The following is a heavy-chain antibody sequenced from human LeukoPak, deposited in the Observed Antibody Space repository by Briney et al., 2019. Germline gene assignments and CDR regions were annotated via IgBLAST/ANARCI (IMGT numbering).Heavy chain of an antibody. CDR1: GGSIRTRNYP. D-gene: IGHD3-10*01. V-gene: IGHV4-39*07. Sequence: SETLSLTCTVSGGSIRTRNYPWGWIRQPPGKGLEWIGSIDYSGKTYYNPSLESRINISLDTSTNQFSLNLNSVTAADTAVYYCARDGSLVLYYYGSASYHWFDPWGQGTLVTVSS. CDR2: IDYSGKT. CDR3: ARDGSLVLYYYGSASYHWFDP. J-gene: IGHJ5*02.